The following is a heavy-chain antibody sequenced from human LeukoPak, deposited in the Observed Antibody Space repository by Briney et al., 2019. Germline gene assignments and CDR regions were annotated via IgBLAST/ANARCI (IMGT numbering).Heavy chain of an antibody. CDR2: IIPIFGTA. V-gene: IGHV1-69*06. CDR1: GGTFSSYA. J-gene: IGHJ4*02. Sequence: ASVKVSCKASGGTFSSYAISWVRQAPGQGLEWMGGIIPIFGTANYAQKFQGRVTITADKSTSTAYMELSSLRSEDTAVYYCAKQFQIGVNYFDYWGQGTPVTVSS. D-gene: IGHD3-22*01. CDR3: AKQFQIGVNYFDY.